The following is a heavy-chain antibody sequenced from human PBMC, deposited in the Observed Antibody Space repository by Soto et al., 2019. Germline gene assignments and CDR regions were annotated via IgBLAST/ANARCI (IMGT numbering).Heavy chain of an antibody. Sequence: QVQLVQSGAEVKKPGASVKVSCKASGYTFTSYAMHWVRQAPGQRLEWMGWINAGNGNTKYSQKFQGRVTITRDTSASTAYMELSSLRSEDTAGYYCARGPGGPAGPGDYWGQGTLVTVSS. J-gene: IGHJ4*02. CDR3: ARGPGGPAGPGDY. V-gene: IGHV1-3*01. CDR2: INAGNGNT. D-gene: IGHD2-15*01. CDR1: GYTFTSYA.